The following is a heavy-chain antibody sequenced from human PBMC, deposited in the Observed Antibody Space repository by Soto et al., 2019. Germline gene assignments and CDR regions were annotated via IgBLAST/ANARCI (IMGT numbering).Heavy chain of an antibody. Sequence: GGSLRLSCSAAGFTFSNYGMNWVRQAPGKGPEWISYIGSITRNINYADSVKGRFTISRDNAKNSLYLQMNSLRDEDTDVYYCARGGAARPEYWGQGTLVTVSS. CDR3: ARGGAARPEY. CDR1: GFTFSNYG. J-gene: IGHJ4*02. V-gene: IGHV3-48*02. CDR2: IGSITRNI. D-gene: IGHD6-6*01.